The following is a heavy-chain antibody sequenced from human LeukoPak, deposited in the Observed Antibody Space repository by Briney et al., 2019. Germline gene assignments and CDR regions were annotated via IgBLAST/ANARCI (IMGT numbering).Heavy chain of an antibody. CDR1: GFSFRGYG. J-gene: IGHJ4*02. CDR2: ISADGGTT. V-gene: IGHV3-64*02. CDR3: ARGRGGPPFDY. Sequence: GGSLRLSCAASGFSFRGYGMHWVRQAPGKGLEYVSAISADGGTTYYADSVKDRFIISRDNAKNTPYLQMGSLRNGDMAVYYCARGRGGPPFDYWGQGTLVIVSS.